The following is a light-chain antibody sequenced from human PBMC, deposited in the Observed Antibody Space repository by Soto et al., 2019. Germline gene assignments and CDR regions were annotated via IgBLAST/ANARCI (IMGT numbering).Light chain of an antibody. Sequence: DIQMTQSPSTLSASLGDRATITCGASQAIARSMAWYQQKPGKAPKLLIYDASTLESGVPSRFSGSRSGTEFTLTINSLQPDDFATYYCQQYNRYSWTFGQGTKVDIK. J-gene: IGKJ1*01. V-gene: IGKV1-5*01. CDR2: DAS. CDR3: QQYNRYSWT. CDR1: QAIARS.